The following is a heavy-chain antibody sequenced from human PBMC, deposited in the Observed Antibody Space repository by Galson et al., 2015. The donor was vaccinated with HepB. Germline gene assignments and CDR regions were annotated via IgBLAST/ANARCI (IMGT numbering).Heavy chain of an antibody. CDR2: MFYSGKK. J-gene: IGHJ4*02. V-gene: IGHV4-30-4*01. Sequence: TLSLTCTVSGASVSSGDYYWSWIRQPPGKGLEWIGYMFYSGKKFYSPSLKSRLTISLDTSKNQFSLKLSSVTAADTAVYFCGAGAGYWGQGTLVTVSS. CDR3: GAGAGY. D-gene: IGHD6-19*01. CDR1: GASVSSGDYY.